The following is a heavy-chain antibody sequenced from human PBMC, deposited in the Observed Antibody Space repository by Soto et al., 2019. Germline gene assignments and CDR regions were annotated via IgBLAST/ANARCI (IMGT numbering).Heavy chain of an antibody. CDR2: VSHDGRNT. D-gene: IGHD6-19*01. J-gene: IGHJ4*02. CDR1: GFTFSDYV. CDR3: AKGRRKWLITSDLNY. Sequence: VRLVEFGGGVVQPGRSLRLSCAASGFTFSDYVMHWVRQAPGKGLEWVAVVSHDGRNTHYADSVKGRFTISRDSSKNTGSLEMSSLRAAYTAVYYCAKGRRKWLITSDLNYWGQGALVTVSS. V-gene: IGHV3-30*18.